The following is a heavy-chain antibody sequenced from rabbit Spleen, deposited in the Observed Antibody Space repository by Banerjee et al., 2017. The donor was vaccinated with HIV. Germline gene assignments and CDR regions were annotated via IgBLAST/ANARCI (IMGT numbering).Heavy chain of an antibody. CDR3: ARDTGTSFSTYGMDL. CDR2: SYAGSSGST. J-gene: IGHJ6*01. V-gene: IGHV1S40*01. D-gene: IGHD7-1*01. CDR1: GFDFSSSYY. Sequence: QSLEESGGGLVKPGGTLTLTCKASGFDFSSSYYMCWVRQAPEKGLEWIACSYAGSSGSTYSAIWAKGRFTISKTSSTTVTLQMTSLTAADTATYFCARDTGTSFSTYGMDLWGPGTLVTVS.